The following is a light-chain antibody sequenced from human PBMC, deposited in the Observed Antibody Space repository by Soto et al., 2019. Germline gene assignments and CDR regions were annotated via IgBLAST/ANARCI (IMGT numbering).Light chain of an antibody. Sequence: EIVMTQSPATLSVSPGERATLSCRASQSFSSSLAWYQQKPGQDPRLLIYDTSARATGIPARFSGSGSGTEFTLTISSLQSEDFAVYYCQQYNNWPFTFGGGTKVAI. CDR3: QQYNNWPFT. CDR2: DTS. CDR1: QSFSSS. J-gene: IGKJ4*01. V-gene: IGKV3-15*01.